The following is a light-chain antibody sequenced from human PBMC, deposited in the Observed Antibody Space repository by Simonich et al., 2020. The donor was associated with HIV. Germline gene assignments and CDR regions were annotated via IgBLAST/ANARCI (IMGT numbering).Light chain of an antibody. CDR3: NSRDSSGNHHVV. V-gene: IGLV3-19*01. J-gene: IGLJ2*01. Sequence: SSELTQDPAVSVALGQTVRITCQGDSLRVYYASWYPQKPGQAPILVIYGKNNRPPGIPDRFSGSSSGNTAALSITGAQAEDEADYYCNSRDSSGNHHVVFGGGTKLTVL. CDR2: GKN. CDR1: SLRVYY.